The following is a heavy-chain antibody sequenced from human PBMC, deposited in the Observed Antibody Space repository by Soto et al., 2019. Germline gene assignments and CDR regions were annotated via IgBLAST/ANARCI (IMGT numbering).Heavy chain of an antibody. Sequence: QVQLQESGPGRVKPSQTLALTCTVSGGSISSGGYYWSWIRQHPGKGLEWIGYIYYSGSTYYNPSLKSRVTISVDTSKNQFSLKLSSVTAADTAVYYCARVSRVLRFLEWLPYFDYWGQGTLVTVSS. V-gene: IGHV4-31*03. J-gene: IGHJ4*02. CDR2: IYYSGST. D-gene: IGHD3-3*01. CDR3: ARVSRVLRFLEWLPYFDY. CDR1: GGSISSGGYY.